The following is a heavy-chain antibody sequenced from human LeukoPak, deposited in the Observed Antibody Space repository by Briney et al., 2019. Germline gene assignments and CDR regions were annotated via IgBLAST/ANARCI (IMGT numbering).Heavy chain of an antibody. D-gene: IGHD2-15*01. CDR2: MYIGGST. CDR1: GGSISSYY. Sequence: PSETLSLTCTVSGGSISSYYWSWIRQPAGKGLEWIGHMYIGGSTNYNPSLKSRVTMSLDTSKNQFSLKLSSVTAADTAVYYCARAALCGSGCYYFFDYWGQGTQVTVSS. J-gene: IGHJ4*02. CDR3: ARAALCGSGCYYFFDY. V-gene: IGHV4-4*07.